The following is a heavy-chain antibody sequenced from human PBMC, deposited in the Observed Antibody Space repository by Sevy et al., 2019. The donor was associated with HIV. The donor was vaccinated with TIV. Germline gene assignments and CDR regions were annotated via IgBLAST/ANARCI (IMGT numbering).Heavy chain of an antibody. CDR2: MNPNRGNT. CDR3: ARGNEYSSSSDYYYYGMDV. Sequence: ASVKVSCKASGYTFTSYDINWVRQATGQGLEWMGWMNPNRGNTGYAQKFQGRVTMTRNTSISTAYMELSSLRSEDTAVYYCARGNEYSSSSDYYYYGMDVWGQGTTVTVSS. CDR1: GYTFTSYD. V-gene: IGHV1-8*01. J-gene: IGHJ6*02. D-gene: IGHD6-6*01.